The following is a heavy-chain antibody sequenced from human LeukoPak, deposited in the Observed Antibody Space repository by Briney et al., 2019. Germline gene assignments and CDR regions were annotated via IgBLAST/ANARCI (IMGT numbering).Heavy chain of an antibody. Sequence: SQTLSLTCTVSGGSISSGGYYWSWIRQPPGKGLEWIGYIYHSGSTYYNPSLKSRVTISVDRSKNQFSLKLSSVTAADTAVYYCARGAAAGSIFLEDGKFDYWGQGTLVTVSS. V-gene: IGHV4-30-2*01. CDR2: IYHSGST. D-gene: IGHD6-13*01. J-gene: IGHJ4*02. CDR3: ARGAAAGSIFLEDGKFDY. CDR1: GGSISSGGYY.